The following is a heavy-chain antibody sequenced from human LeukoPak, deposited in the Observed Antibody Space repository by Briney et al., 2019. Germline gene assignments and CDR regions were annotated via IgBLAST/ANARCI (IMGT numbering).Heavy chain of an antibody. Sequence: SETLPLTCTVSGGSMSGYFWSWIRQPPGKGLERIGYIYYSGSTNYNPSLKSRVTISVDTSKNQFSLKLSSVTAADTAVNYCARSITSSWYGDFQHWGQGTLVTVSS. CDR3: ARSITSSWYGDFQH. D-gene: IGHD6-13*01. J-gene: IGHJ1*01. CDR2: IYYSGST. CDR1: GGSMSGYF. V-gene: IGHV4-59*01.